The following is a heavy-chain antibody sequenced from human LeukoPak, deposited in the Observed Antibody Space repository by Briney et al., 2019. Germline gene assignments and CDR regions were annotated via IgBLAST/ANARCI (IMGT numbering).Heavy chain of an antibody. CDR3: ARSTYYYDSSGYYYVGAFDI. Sequence: PGESLKISCAASGFTFSDYYMSWIRQAPGKGLEWVSYISSSGSTIYYADSAKGRFTISRDNAKNSLYLQMNSLRAEDTAVYYCARSTYYYDSSGYYYVGAFDIWGQGTMVTVSS. V-gene: IGHV3-11*04. J-gene: IGHJ3*02. CDR2: ISSSGSTI. D-gene: IGHD3-22*01. CDR1: GFTFSDYY.